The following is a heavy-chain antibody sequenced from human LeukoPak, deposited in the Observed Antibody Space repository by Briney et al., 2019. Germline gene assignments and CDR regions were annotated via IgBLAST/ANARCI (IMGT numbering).Heavy chain of an antibody. CDR1: GYSFTGYW. V-gene: IGHV5-10-1*01. CDR2: IDPSDSYT. D-gene: IGHD6-19*01. J-gene: IGHJ4*02. CDR3: ASHAVAGTASDY. Sequence: GESLGISCKGSGYSFTGYWISWVRQMPGKGLEWMGRIDPSDSYTNYSPSFQGHVTISADKSISTAYLQWSSLKASDTAMYYCASHAVAGTASDYWGQGTLVTVSS.